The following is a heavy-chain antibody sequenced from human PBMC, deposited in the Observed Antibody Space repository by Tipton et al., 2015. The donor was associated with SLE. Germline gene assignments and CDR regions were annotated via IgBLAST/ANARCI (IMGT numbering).Heavy chain of an antibody. D-gene: IGHD3-3*01. J-gene: IGHJ4*02. Sequence: TLSLTCAVYGGSFSAYYWSWIRQPPGKGLEWIGEINHSGSTNYNPSLKSRVTISVDTSKNQFSLKLSSVTAADTALYYCARPGSPFWSGFPSDYWGQGTLVTVSS. CDR3: ARPGSPFWSGFPSDY. CDR1: GGSFSAYY. V-gene: IGHV4-34*01. CDR2: INHSGST.